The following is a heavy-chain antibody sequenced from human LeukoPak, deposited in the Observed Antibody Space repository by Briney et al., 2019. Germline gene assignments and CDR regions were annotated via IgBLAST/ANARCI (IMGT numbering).Heavy chain of an antibody. J-gene: IGHJ4*02. Sequence: EALLKICCECCGYSFTSYWIGWVRQMPGKGLEWMGIIYPGDSDTRYSPSFRGHVTISAAKYISPAYLQWSSLKAPDTAMYYCARQYMVRGFIVGDYWGQGTLFTVSS. CDR1: GYSFTSYW. CDR3: ARQYMVRGFIVGDY. CDR2: IYPGDSDT. D-gene: IGHD3-10*01. V-gene: IGHV5-51*01.